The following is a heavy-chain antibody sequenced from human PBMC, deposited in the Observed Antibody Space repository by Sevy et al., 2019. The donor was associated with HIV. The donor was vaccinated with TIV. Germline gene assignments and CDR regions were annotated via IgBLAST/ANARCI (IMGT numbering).Heavy chain of an antibody. J-gene: IGHJ4*02. CDR1: GFTFNNYA. Sequence: GGSLRLSCAASGFTFNNYAMTWVRQAPGKGLEWVSAVSGGGDTTYYAVSVKGRFTISRDNSKNTRYLQMNSLRAEDTAVYYCAKGGSTSGYYLNYFAYWGQGTLFTVSS. CDR3: AKGGSTSGYYLNYFAY. CDR2: VSGGGDTT. D-gene: IGHD3-22*01. V-gene: IGHV3-23*01.